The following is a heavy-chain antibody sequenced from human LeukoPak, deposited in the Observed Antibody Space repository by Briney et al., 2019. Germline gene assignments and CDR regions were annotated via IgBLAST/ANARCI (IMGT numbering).Heavy chain of an antibody. V-gene: IGHV1-8*03. CDR1: GYTFTSYD. J-gene: IGHJ4*02. CDR3: ARDNDSRDPPHFDY. CDR2: MNPSSGNT. Sequence: ASVKVSCKASGYTFTSYDINWVRQATGQGLEWMGWMNPSSGNTGYAQKFQGRVTITADKSTSTAYMELSSLRSEDTAVYYCARDNDSRDPPHFDYWGQGTLVTVSS. D-gene: IGHD3-16*01.